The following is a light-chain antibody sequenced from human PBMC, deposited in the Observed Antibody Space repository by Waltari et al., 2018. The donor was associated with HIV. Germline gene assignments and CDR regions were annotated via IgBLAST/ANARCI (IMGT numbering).Light chain of an antibody. CDR1: TPNIGTNL. V-gene: IGLV1-44*01. J-gene: IGLJ2*01. CDR2: SNN. Sequence: QSVLTQPPSASGTPGQNVPTSCSGTTPNIGTNLVNWYQQFPGAAPKLLIYSNNQRPSGVPARFSGSKSGTSASLAISGLQSEDEADYFCAAWDDTLNGLFGGGTKLTVL. CDR3: AAWDDTLNGL.